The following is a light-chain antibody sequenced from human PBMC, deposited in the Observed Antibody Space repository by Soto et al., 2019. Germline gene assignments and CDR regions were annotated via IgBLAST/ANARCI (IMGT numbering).Light chain of an antibody. CDR2: DAS. V-gene: IGKV1-5*01. CDR1: ESISSW. J-gene: IGKJ1*01. CDR3: QDYSPYSWT. Sequence: DIQMTQSPSTLSASVGDTVTITCRASESISSWLAWYQEKPGKAPNLLIYDASSSESGVPSRFSGSGSGTEFTLTISSLQPDDFATYYCQDYSPYSWTFGQGTKVDIK.